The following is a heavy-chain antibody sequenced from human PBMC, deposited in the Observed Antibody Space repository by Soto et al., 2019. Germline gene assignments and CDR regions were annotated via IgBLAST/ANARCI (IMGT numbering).Heavy chain of an antibody. J-gene: IGHJ4*02. CDR2: IIPIFGTA. V-gene: IGHV1-69*01. CDR3: ARDGLVGARGGDFDY. D-gene: IGHD1-26*01. CDR1: GSTFSSYA. Sequence: QVQLVQSGAEVKKPGSSVKVSCKASGSTFSSYAISWVRQAPGQGLEWMGGIIPIFGTANYAQKFQGRVTITADESTSTAYMEGSILRSEATAVYYCARDGLVGARGGDFDYWGQGTLVTVSS.